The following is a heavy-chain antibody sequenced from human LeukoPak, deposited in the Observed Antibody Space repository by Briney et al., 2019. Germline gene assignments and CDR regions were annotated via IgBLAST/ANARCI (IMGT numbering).Heavy chain of an antibody. J-gene: IGHJ4*02. V-gene: IGHV1-2*02. CDR1: GYTFTGYY. CDR2: INPNSGGT. Sequence: ASVKVSCKASGYTFTGYYMHWVRQAPGQGLEWMGWINPNSGGTNYAQKFQGGVTMTRDTSISTAYMELSRLRSDDTAVYYCARITSGWYTIFDYWGQGTLVTVSS. D-gene: IGHD6-19*01. CDR3: ARITSGWYTIFDY.